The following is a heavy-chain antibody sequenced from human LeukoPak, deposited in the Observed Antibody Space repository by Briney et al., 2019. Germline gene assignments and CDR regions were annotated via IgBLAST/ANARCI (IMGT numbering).Heavy chain of an antibody. Sequence: GGSLRLSCAASGFTFSSYAMSWVRQAPGKGLEWVSAISTSGGDTYYADSVRGRFTTSRDNGKNSPYLQMNSLRAEDTAVYYCARGEGQGFGDLGFWGQGTPVTVSS. CDR2: ISTSGGDT. V-gene: IGHV3-23*01. CDR1: GFTFSSYA. J-gene: IGHJ4*02. CDR3: ARGEGQGFGDLGF. D-gene: IGHD3-10*01.